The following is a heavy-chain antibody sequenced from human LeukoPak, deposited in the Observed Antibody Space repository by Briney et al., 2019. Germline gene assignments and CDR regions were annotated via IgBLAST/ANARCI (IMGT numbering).Heavy chain of an antibody. V-gene: IGHV1-46*01. CDR2: IYPRDGST. Sequence: GASVKVSWKAFGYPFTSKYIHWVRTAPGPGLEWMGMIYPRDGSTSYAQKFQGRVTVTRDTSTSTVHMELSGLRSEDTAVYYCARDQEGFDYWGQGTLVTVSS. CDR1: GYPFTSKY. J-gene: IGHJ4*02. CDR3: ARDQEGFDY.